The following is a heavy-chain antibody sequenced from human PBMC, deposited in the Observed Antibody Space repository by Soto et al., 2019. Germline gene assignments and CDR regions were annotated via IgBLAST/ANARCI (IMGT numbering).Heavy chain of an antibody. Sequence: QIPLVQSGAEVKKPGSSVKVSCKASGGTFSTYAISWVRQAPGQGLEGMGGIIPMSGRTTYAQRFQDRVTITAGKSTNTAHMLQSSLRSTDTAVYYCALGSDSLFGPWGRGTLVTVSS. CDR1: GGTFSTYA. D-gene: IGHD2-21*02. V-gene: IGHV1-69*06. CDR2: IIPMSGRT. CDR3: ALGSDSLFGP. J-gene: IGHJ5*02.